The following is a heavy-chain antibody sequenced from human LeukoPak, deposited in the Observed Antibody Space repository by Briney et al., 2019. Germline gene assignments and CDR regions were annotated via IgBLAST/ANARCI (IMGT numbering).Heavy chain of an antibody. V-gene: IGHV3-21*01. J-gene: IGHJ5*02. CDR2: ISSGSKYI. CDR3: ARDLARGIAAAGNWFDP. CDR1: GFTFSSYS. D-gene: IGHD6-13*01. Sequence: GGSLRLSCADSGFTFSSYSMNWVRQAPGKGLEWVSSISSGSKYIYNADSVKGRFTISRDNAKNSLYLQMNSLRAEDTAVYYCARDLARGIAAAGNWFDPWGQGTLVTVSS.